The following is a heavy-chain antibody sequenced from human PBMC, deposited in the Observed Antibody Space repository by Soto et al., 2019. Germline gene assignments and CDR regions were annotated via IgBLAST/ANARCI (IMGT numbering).Heavy chain of an antibody. V-gene: IGHV2-5*08. CDR2: IYLDDDN. CDR1: VFSLTTSGIR. J-gene: IGHJ5*02. D-gene: IGHD2-15*01. CDR3: AHAGDVDLLSCDR. Sequence: SGPTLVNPTQTLTLTCTFSVFSLTTSGIRVSWIRHPPGKALEWPALIYLDDDNRYSPSLNNILTVSNDTSTNRVVVAITNISPADPGTSFCAHAGDVDLLSCDRWGTGTRGTASS.